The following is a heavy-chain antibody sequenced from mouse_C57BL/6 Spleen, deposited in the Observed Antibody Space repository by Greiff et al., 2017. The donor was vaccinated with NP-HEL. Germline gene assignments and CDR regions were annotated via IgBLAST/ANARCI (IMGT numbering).Heavy chain of an antibody. CDR3: ARLYWPLYYFDD. CDR1: GFTFTDYY. Sequence: EVQLQESGGGLVQPGGSLSLSCAASGFTFTDYYMSWVRQPPGKALEWLGFIRNKANGYTTEYSASVKGRFTTSRDNSQSILYLQMNALRAEDSATYYCARLYWPLYYFDDWGQGTTLTVSS. V-gene: IGHV7-3*01. D-gene: IGHD4-1*01. J-gene: IGHJ2*01. CDR2: IRNKANGYTT.